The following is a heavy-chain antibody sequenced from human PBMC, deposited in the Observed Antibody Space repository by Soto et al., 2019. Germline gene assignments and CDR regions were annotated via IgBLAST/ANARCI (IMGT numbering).Heavy chain of an antibody. V-gene: IGHV4-59*01. Sequence: QVQLQESGPGLVKPSETLSLTCTVSGGSISSYYWSWIRQPPGKGLEWIGYIYYSGSTKYNPSLRSRVTISVDTAKIQFSLKLNSVTAADTAVYYCARGWYPYWYFDLWGRGTLVTVSS. CDR1: GGSISSYY. D-gene: IGHD2-15*01. CDR3: ARGWYPYWYFDL. J-gene: IGHJ2*01. CDR2: IYYSGST.